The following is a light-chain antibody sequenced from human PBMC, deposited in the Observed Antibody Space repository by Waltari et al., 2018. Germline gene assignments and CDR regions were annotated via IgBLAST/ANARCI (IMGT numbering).Light chain of an antibody. CDR2: GVN. V-gene: IGLV1-40*01. CDR1: GSNIGAGYD. J-gene: IGLJ2*01. Sequence: QSVLTQPPSVSGAPGQRVTISCTGGGSNIGAGYDVHWYRQLPGKAPELLIYGVNNRPSGVPDRFFGSLSGTSASLAITGLQAEDEADYYCQSYDTSLSVVFGGGTKLTV. CDR3: QSYDTSLSVV.